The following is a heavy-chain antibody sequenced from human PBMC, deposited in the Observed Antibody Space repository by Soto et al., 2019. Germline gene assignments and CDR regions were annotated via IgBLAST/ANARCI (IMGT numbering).Heavy chain of an antibody. CDR2: IYYGGTT. CDR1: GGSFSPNY. V-gene: IGHV4-59*08. D-gene: IGHD5-18*01. Sequence: SETLSLTCRLSGGSFSPNYWGWFRQSPGKGLEWVGYIYYGGTTSYNPSLKSRVTISLETSKSHFSLRLSSVTAADTAVYYCARGRIQLWYPFDYWGQGTLVTVSS. J-gene: IGHJ4*02. CDR3: ARGRIQLWYPFDY.